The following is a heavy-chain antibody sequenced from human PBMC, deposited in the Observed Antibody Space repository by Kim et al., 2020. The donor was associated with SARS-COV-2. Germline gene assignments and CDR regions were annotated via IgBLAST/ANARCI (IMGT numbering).Heavy chain of an antibody. Sequence: GGSLRLSCAASGFTFDDYAMHWVRQAPGKGLEWVSLISGDGGSTYYADSVKGRFTISRDNSKNSLYLQMNSLRTEDTALYYCAKGVAWDYGDEHFDYWGQGTLVTVSS. CDR1: GFTFDDYA. CDR3: AKGVAWDYGDEHFDY. J-gene: IGHJ4*02. CDR2: ISGDGGST. V-gene: IGHV3-43*02. D-gene: IGHD4-17*01.